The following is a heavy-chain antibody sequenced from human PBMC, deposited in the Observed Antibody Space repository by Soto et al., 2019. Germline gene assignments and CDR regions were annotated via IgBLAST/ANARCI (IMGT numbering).Heavy chain of an antibody. J-gene: IGHJ4*02. CDR3: ARLGGYYQAFDS. V-gene: IGHV4-59*08. CDR1: GASISQYY. Sequence: PSETLSLTCTVSGASISQYYWSWIRQPPGKGLEWIGYIYFSGSTNYNPSLKSRVTISVDLSKNQLSLNLSSVTAADTAVYYCARLGGYYQAFDSWGQGTLVTVSS. CDR2: IYFSGST. D-gene: IGHD3-22*01.